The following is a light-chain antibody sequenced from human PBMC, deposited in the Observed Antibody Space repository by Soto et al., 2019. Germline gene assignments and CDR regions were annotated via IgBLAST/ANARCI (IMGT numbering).Light chain of an antibody. V-gene: IGLV2-14*03. Sequence: QSALTQPASVSGSPGQSITISCTGTSRDVGGYNYVSWYQQHPGKAPKLIIYDVTNRPSGVSNRFSGSKSGNTASLTISGLQAEDEADYYCSSYTSSSSTLAIAGGTKLTVL. CDR3: SSYTSSSSTLA. J-gene: IGLJ2*01. CDR2: DVT. CDR1: SRDVGGYNY.